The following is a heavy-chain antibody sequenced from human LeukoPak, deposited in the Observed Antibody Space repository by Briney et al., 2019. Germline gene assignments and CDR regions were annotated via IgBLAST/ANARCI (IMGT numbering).Heavy chain of an antibody. J-gene: IGHJ4*02. V-gene: IGHV3-30*18. Sequence: GGSLRLSCAASGFTFSSYGMHWVRQAPGKGLEWVAVISYDGSNKYYADSVKGRFTISRDTSKNTLYLQMNSLRAEDTAVYYCAKTHGYSYGYLYFDYWGQGTLVTVSS. CDR2: ISYDGSNK. CDR1: GFTFSSYG. CDR3: AKTHGYSYGYLYFDY. D-gene: IGHD5-18*01.